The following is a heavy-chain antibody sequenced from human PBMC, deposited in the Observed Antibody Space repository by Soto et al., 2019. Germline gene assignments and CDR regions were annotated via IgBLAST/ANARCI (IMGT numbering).Heavy chain of an antibody. Sequence: SETLSLTCAVYGGSFSGYYWSWIRQPPGKGLEWIGEINHSGSTNYNPSLKSRVTISVDTSKNQFSLKLSSVTAADTAVYYCARGLYGGNSFGRKRDWFDPWGQGTLVTVSS. J-gene: IGHJ5*02. CDR2: INHSGST. CDR3: ARGLYGGNSFGRKRDWFDP. D-gene: IGHD4-17*01. CDR1: GGSFSGYY. V-gene: IGHV4-34*01.